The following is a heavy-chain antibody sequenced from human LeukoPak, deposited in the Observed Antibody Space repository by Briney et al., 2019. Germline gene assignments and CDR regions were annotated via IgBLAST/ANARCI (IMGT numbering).Heavy chain of an antibody. CDR2: MNPNSGNT. Sequence: GASVKVSCKASGYTFTSYDINWVRQATGQGLEWMGWMNPNSGNTGYAQKFQGRVTMTRNTSISTAYMELSSLRSEDTAVYYCARVDSSGYYYVRLYAFDIWGQGTMVTVSS. CDR3: ARVDSSGYYYVRLYAFDI. J-gene: IGHJ3*02. D-gene: IGHD3-22*01. V-gene: IGHV1-8*01. CDR1: GYTFTSYD.